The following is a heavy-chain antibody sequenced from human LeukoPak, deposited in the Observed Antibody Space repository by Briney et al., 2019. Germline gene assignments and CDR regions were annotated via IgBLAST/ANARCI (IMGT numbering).Heavy chain of an antibody. Sequence: SETLSLTCTVSGGSISSYNWSWIRQPAGKGLEWIGSIYTSGSTNYNPSLKSRVTMSVDTSKNQFSLKLSSVTAADTAVYYCARGLNDFWSGYTLFDPWGQGTLVTVSS. J-gene: IGHJ5*02. CDR1: GGSISSYN. V-gene: IGHV4-4*07. CDR2: IYTSGST. D-gene: IGHD3-3*01. CDR3: ARGLNDFWSGYTLFDP.